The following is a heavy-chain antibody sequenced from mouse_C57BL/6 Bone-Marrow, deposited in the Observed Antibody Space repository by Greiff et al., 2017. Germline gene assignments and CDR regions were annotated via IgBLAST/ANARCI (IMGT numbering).Heavy chain of an antibody. Sequence: QVQLQQPGAELVRPGSSVKLSCKASGYTFTSYWMDWVKQRPGQGLEWIGNIYPSDSETHYNQKFKDKATLTVDKSSSTAYMQLSRLTSEDSAVYYCARQGGYYYYAMDYWGQGTSVTVSS. J-gene: IGHJ4*01. D-gene: IGHD2-3*01. CDR2: IYPSDSET. CDR3: ARQGGYYYYAMDY. V-gene: IGHV1-61*01. CDR1: GYTFTSYW.